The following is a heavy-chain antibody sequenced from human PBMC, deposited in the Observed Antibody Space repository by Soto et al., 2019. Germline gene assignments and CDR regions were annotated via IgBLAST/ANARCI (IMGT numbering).Heavy chain of an antibody. V-gene: IGHV1-69*12. CDR3: AREGEQWLPEGYFQH. CDR1: GGTFSSYA. Sequence: QVQLVQSGAEVKKPGSSVKVSCKASGGTFSSYAISWVRQAPGQGLEWMGGIIPIFGTANYAQKFQGRVTIXXDXSXXTAYMELSSLRSEDTAVYYCAREGEQWLPEGYFQHWGQGTLVTVSS. CDR2: IIPIFGTA. J-gene: IGHJ1*01. D-gene: IGHD6-19*01.